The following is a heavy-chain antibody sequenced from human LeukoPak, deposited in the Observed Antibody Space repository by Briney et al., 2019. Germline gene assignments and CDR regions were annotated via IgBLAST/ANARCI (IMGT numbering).Heavy chain of an antibody. Sequence: PSETLSLTCTVSGDSISSYYWNWIRQPPGKGLEWIGYIYYSGSTNYNPSLKSRVTMSVDTSKNQFSLKLSSVTAADTAVYYCARDSSSSWYVYFDYWGQGTLVTVSS. CDR3: ARDSSSSWYVYFDY. D-gene: IGHD6-13*01. V-gene: IGHV4-59*12. CDR1: GDSISSYY. J-gene: IGHJ4*02. CDR2: IYYSGST.